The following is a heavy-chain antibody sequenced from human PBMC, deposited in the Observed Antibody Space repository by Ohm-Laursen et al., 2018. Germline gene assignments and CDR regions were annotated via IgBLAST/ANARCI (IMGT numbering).Heavy chain of an antibody. CDR1: GFTFSTYG. CDR3: ARGGGYYDNGGYTPDY. Sequence: SLRLSCAASGFTFSTYGMHWVRQAPGKGLEWVAIIWYDGSNKYYADSVKGRFTISRDNSKNTLYLQMNRLRAEDTALYYCARGGGYYDNGGYTPDYWGQGTLVTVSS. D-gene: IGHD3-22*01. V-gene: IGHV3-33*01. J-gene: IGHJ4*02. CDR2: IWYDGSNK.